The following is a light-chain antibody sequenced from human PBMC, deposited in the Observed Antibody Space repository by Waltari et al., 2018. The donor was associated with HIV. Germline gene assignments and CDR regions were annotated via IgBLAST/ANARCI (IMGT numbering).Light chain of an antibody. CDR1: SRDVGTYNL. CDR3: CSYANSSTSFYV. Sequence: QSALTQPASASGSPGQSLTIPCTGTSRDVGTYNLVSGDQQPPSEAPTLLLFEVSERPSGVSSRFSGSKSGNTASLTISGLQAEDEADYYCCSYANSSTSFYVFGSGTKVTVL. J-gene: IGLJ1*01. CDR2: EVS. V-gene: IGLV2-23*02.